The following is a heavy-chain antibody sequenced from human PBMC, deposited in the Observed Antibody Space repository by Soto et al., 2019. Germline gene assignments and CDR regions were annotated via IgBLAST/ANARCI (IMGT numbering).Heavy chain of an antibody. J-gene: IGHJ4*02. D-gene: IGHD3-16*02. CDR1: GGTFSSYA. Sequence: QVQLVQSGAEVKKPGSSVKVSCKASGGTFSSYAISWVRQAPGQGLEWMGGIIPIFGTANYAQKFQGRVTITADESTSTAYMELSSLGSKDTAVYYCAGGHDYVWGSYRPYYFDYWGQGSLVTVSS. CDR2: IIPIFGTA. V-gene: IGHV1-69*01. CDR3: AGGHDYVWGSYRPYYFDY.